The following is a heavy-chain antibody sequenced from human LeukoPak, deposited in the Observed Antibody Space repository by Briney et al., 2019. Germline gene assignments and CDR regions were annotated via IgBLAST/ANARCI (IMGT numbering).Heavy chain of an antibody. CDR1: GFTVSSNY. Sequence: GGSLRLSCAASGFTVSSNYMSWVRQAPGKGLEWVSVIYSGGNTYYADSVKGRFTISRDNSKNTVYLQMSSLRVEDTAVYYCVKDAYQYCGTTSCYAAFDIWGQGTMVTVSS. CDR3: VKDAYQYCGTTSCYAAFDI. CDR2: IYSGGNT. V-gene: IGHV3-53*05. D-gene: IGHD2-2*01. J-gene: IGHJ3*02.